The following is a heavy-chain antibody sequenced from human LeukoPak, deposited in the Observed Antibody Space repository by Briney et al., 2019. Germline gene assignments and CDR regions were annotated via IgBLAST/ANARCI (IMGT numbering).Heavy chain of an antibody. CDR2: INRDGSST. Sequence: GGSLRLSCAASGFTFSSHWIHWVRQGPGKGLVWVSRINRDGSSTTYADSVKGRFTISRDNAKNTLSLQMNSLRAEDTAVYYCAKGDGDFKPTIDLWGQGTLVTVSS. J-gene: IGHJ5*02. CDR3: AKGDGDFKPTIDL. V-gene: IGHV3-74*03. D-gene: IGHD4-17*01. CDR1: GFTFSSHW.